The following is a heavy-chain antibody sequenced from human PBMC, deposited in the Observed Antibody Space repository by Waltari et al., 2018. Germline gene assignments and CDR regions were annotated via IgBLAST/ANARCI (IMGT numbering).Heavy chain of an antibody. CDR1: GYTFTSYA. Sequence: QVQLVQSGAEVKKPGASVKVSCKASGYTFTSYAMHWVRQAPGQRLEWMGWMNPNSGNTGYAQKFQGRVTMTRNTSISTAYMELSSLRSEDTAVYYCAEGPAHYMDVWGKGTTVTVSS. CDR2: MNPNSGNT. J-gene: IGHJ6*03. CDR3: AEGPAHYMDV. V-gene: IGHV1-8*02.